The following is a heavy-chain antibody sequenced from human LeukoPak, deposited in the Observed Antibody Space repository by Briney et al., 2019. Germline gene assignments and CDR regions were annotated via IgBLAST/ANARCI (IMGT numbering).Heavy chain of an antibody. CDR3: ARVRDILSGHDS. CDR2: INPNSGGT. CDR1: GYTFTGYY. D-gene: IGHD3-9*01. Sequence: ASVKVSCKASGYTFTGYYMHWVRQAPGQGLEWMGWINPNSGGTNYAQKFQGWVTMTRDTSISTAYMELSRLRSDDTAVYYCARVRDILSGHDSWGLGTLVIVSS. V-gene: IGHV1-2*04. J-gene: IGHJ4*02.